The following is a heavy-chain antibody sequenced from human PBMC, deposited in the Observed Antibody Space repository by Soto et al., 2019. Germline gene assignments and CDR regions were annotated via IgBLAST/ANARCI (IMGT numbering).Heavy chain of an antibody. CDR2: ISNSGGST. J-gene: IGHJ5*02. Sequence: VHLLQSGGDFVQPGGSLRLSCAASGFTFSGYAMSWVRQAPGKGLEWVSGISNSGGSTFYADSVKGRFTISRDNSENTLYLQMNSLKAEDTAMYFCAKDQAGGWISHGYDHWGQGSRVAVSA. V-gene: IGHV3-23*01. CDR3: AKDQAGGWISHGYDH. CDR1: GFTFSGYA. D-gene: IGHD5-12*01.